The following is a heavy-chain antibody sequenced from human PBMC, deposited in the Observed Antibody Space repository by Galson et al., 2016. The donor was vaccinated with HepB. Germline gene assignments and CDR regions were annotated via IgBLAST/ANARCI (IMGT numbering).Heavy chain of an antibody. J-gene: IGHJ5*02. CDR3: ARVPSDYVWGSYTPYYWFDP. V-gene: IGHV4-30-2*01. Sequence: TLSLTCAVSGGSITTVGYAWSWIRQPPGEGLEWIGYISHSGSTYSNPSLKSRVTISVDGFKNQFSLKLNSVTAADTAVYFCARVPSDYVWGSYTPYYWFDPWGQGTLVTVSS. CDR2: ISHSGST. D-gene: IGHD3-16*01. CDR1: GGSITTVGYA.